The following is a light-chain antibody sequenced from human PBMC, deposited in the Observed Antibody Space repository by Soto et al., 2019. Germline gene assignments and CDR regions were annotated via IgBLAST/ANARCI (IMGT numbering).Light chain of an antibody. J-gene: IGKJ5*01. CDR2: DAS. CDR1: ESVSRN. Sequence: EVVMTRSPATLSVSPGERASLSCRASESVSRNLAWYQQKPGQAPRLLIYDASTSATGIPDRFSGGGSGTEFTLTISSLQSEDFVVYYCQQYNSWPPSTFGQGTRLEIK. CDR3: QQYNSWPPST. V-gene: IGKV3-15*01.